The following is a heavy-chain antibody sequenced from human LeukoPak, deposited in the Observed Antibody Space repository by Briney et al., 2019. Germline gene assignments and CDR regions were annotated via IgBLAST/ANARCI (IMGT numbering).Heavy chain of an antibody. D-gene: IGHD6-6*01. CDR2: TYYRSKWNN. CDR1: GDTVSSNTAA. V-gene: IGHV6-1*01. CDR3: TTQRSTSTDYYGMDV. J-gene: IGHJ6*02. Sequence: SQTLSLTCAISGDTVSSNTAAWNWIRQSPSRGLECLVRTYYRSKWNNDYAVSVQNRITINPDTSKNQFSLQLKSATPEDPAAYYCTTQRSTSTDYYGMDVWGQGTTVTVSS.